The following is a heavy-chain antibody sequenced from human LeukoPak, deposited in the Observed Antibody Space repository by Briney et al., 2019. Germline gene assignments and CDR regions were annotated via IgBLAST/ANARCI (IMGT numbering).Heavy chain of an antibody. CDR3: ARDSGYEYWYFDL. Sequence: SQTLSLTCTVSGGSISSGGYYWSWIRQHPGKGLEWIGYIYYSGSTYYNPSLKSRVTISVDTSKNQFSLKLSSVTAADTAVYYCARDSGYEYWYFDLWGRGTLLTVSS. D-gene: IGHD5-12*01. J-gene: IGHJ2*01. V-gene: IGHV4-31*03. CDR2: IYYSGST. CDR1: GGSISSGGYY.